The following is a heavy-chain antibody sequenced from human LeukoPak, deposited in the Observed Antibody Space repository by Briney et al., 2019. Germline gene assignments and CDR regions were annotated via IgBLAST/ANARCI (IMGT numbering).Heavy chain of an antibody. V-gene: IGHV4-4*02. J-gene: IGHJ4*02. CDR2: IYHSGST. Sequence: SGTLSLTCAVSGGSISSSNWWSWVRQPPGKGLEWIGEIYHSGSTNYNPSLKGRVTISVDKSKNQFSLKLSSVTAADTAVYYCASTQKKPYYFDYWGQGTLVTVSS. CDR1: GGSISSSNW. CDR3: ASTQKKPYYFDY.